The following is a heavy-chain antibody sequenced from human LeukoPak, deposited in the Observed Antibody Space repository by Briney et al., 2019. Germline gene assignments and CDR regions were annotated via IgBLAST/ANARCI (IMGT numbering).Heavy chain of an antibody. D-gene: IGHD6-19*01. V-gene: IGHV4-39*01. J-gene: IGHJ4*02. CDR1: GGSISSSSYY. Sequence: SETLSLTCTVSGGSISSSSYYWGWIRQPPGKGLEWIGSIYYSGSTYYNPSLKSRVTISVDTSKYQFSLKLSSVTAADTAVYYCARQGVAGGGNYFDYWGQGTLVTVSS. CDR3: ARQGVAGGGNYFDY. CDR2: IYYSGST.